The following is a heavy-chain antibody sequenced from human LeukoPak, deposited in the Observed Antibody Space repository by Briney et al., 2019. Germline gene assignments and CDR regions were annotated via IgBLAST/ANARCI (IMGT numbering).Heavy chain of an antibody. CDR3: AKGGQWLEPDFDY. CDR1: GFTFDDYA. V-gene: IGHV3-9*03. D-gene: IGHD6-19*01. CDR2: ISWNSGSI. Sequence: GGSLRLSCAASGFTFDDYAMHWVRPAPGKGLEWVSGISWNSGSIGYADSVKGRFTISRDNAKNSLYLQMNSLRAEDMALYYCAKGGQWLEPDFDYWGQGTLVTVSS. J-gene: IGHJ4*02.